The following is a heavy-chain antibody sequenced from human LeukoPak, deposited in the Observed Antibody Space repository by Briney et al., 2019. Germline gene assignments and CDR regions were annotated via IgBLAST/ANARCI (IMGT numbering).Heavy chain of an antibody. CDR2: IYYSGST. V-gene: IGHV4-39*07. D-gene: IGHD3-22*01. CDR1: GGSISSSSYY. CDR3: ARRYYYDSSGYYD. Sequence: SETLSLTCTVSGGSISSSSYYWGWLRPPPGKGLEWIGSIYYSGSTYYNPSLKRRVTISVDTSRNQFSLKLSSVIAADTAVYYCARRYYYDSSGYYDWGQGTLVTVSS. J-gene: IGHJ4*02.